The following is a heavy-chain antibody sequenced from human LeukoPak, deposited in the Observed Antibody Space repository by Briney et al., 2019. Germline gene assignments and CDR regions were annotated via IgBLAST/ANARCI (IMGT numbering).Heavy chain of an antibody. CDR1: GFTFSTYS. D-gene: IGHD2-2*03. CDR3: ASEYMDISF. J-gene: IGHJ4*02. V-gene: IGHV3-21*01. CDR2: IRRDSSQM. Sequence: GGSLRLSCAASGFTFSTYSMNWVRQAPGKGLEWVSSIRRDSSQMYCADSVKGRFTVSRDNAKNSLYLEMNNLRAEDTALYYCASEYMDISFWGQGTLVTVSS.